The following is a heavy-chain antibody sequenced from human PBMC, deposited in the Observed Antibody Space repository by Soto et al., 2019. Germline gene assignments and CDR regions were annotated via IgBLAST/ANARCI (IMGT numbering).Heavy chain of an antibody. CDR1: GGTFSSYA. CDR2: IIPIFGTA. Sequence: GASVKVSCKASGGTFSSYAISWVRQAPGQGLEWMGGIIPIFGTANYAQKFQGRVTITADESTSTAYMELSSLRSEDTAVYYCAXVLISGYSYRPKYYFDYWGQGTLVTVSS. J-gene: IGHJ4*02. D-gene: IGHD5-18*01. V-gene: IGHV1-69*13. CDR3: AXVLISGYSYRPKYYFDY.